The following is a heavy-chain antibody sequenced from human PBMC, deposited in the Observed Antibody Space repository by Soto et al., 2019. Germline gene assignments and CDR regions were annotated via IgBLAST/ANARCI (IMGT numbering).Heavy chain of an antibody. CDR1: GFTFSSYS. D-gene: IGHD4-17*01. V-gene: IGHV3-21*02. CDR2: ITASGHYM. CDR3: VRMLGDNGWGSGYLDY. Sequence: EVQLVQSGGGLVKPGGSLRLSCAASGFTFSSYSMNWVRQAPGKGLEWVSSITASGHYMQYADSEEGRFTISRDNARNSLYLHMNSLGAEDTAVYYCVRMLGDNGWGSGYLDYWGQGDLVTVSS. J-gene: IGHJ4*02.